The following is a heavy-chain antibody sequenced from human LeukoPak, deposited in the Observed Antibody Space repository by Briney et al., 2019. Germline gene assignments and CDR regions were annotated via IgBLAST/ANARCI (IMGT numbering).Heavy chain of an antibody. Sequence: ASVKVSCKASGYTFTSYDINWVRQATGQGLEWMGWMNPNSGNTGYAQKFQGRVTMTRNTSISTAYMELSSLRSEDTAVYYCARAGVHYYGSGRYSDYWGQGTLVTVSS. CDR3: ARAGVHYYGSGRYSDY. J-gene: IGHJ4*02. CDR2: MNPNSGNT. CDR1: GYTFTSYD. D-gene: IGHD3-10*01. V-gene: IGHV1-8*01.